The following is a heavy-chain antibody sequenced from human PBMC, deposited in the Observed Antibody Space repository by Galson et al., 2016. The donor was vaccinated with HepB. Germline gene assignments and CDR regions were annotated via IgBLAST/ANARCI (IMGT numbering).Heavy chain of an antibody. J-gene: IGHJ6*02. CDR1: GFSVSDNY. Sequence: SLRLSCAASGFSVSDNYLSWVRQVPGKGLEWVSVIYSGSGGNTYYAGSVKGRFTISRDNSKNTLYLQMNSLGAEDTAIYYCARALGGYCSGGSCYSGRPHGMDVWGQGTTVTVSS. CDR2: IYSGSGGNT. CDR3: ARALGGYCSGGSCYSGRPHGMDV. V-gene: IGHV3-53*01. D-gene: IGHD2-15*01.